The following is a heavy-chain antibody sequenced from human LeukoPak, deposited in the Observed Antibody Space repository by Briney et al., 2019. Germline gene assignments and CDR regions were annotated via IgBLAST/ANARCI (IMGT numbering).Heavy chain of an antibody. Sequence: GGSLRLSCAASGFTVSSNYMSWVRQAPGKGLEWVSVIYSGGSTYYADSVKGRFTISRDNSKNTLYLQMNSLRAEDTAVYYCARGSGYSSGWYGNFDYWGQGTLVTVSS. CDR2: IYSGGST. J-gene: IGHJ4*02. V-gene: IGHV3-66*01. CDR3: ARGSGYSSGWYGNFDY. CDR1: GFTVSSNY. D-gene: IGHD6-19*01.